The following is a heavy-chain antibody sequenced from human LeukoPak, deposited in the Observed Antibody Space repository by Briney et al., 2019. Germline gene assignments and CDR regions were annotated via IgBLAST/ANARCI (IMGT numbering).Heavy chain of an antibody. CDR2: ITWDSETT. CDR1: GFTFDDYG. CDR3: ARAYTSSRHYYYYYMDV. J-gene: IGHJ6*03. V-gene: IGHV3-20*04. D-gene: IGHD6-13*01. Sequence: PGGSLRLSCAASGFTFDDYGMSWVRQAPGKGLEWVSGITWDSETTGYADSVKGRFTISRDNAKNSLYLQTNSLRAEDTALYYCARAYTSSRHYYYYYMDVWGKGTTVTVSS.